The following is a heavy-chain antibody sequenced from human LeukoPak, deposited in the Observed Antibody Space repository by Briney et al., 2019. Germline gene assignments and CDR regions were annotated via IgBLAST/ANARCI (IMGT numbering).Heavy chain of an antibody. D-gene: IGHD3-22*01. CDR2: INPNSGGT. CDR1: GYTFTGYY. J-gene: IGHJ4*02. Sequence: ASVKVSCKASGYTFTGYYMHWVRQAPGQGLEWMGWINPNSGGTNYAQKFQGRVSMTRDTSISTAYMELTRLRSDDTAVYYRARDFVYYYDSSGYSGYWGQGTLVTVSS. V-gene: IGHV1-2*02. CDR3: ARDFVYYYDSSGYSGY.